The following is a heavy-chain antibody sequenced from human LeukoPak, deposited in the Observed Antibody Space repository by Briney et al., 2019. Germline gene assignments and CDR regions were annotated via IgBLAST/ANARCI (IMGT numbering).Heavy chain of an antibody. J-gene: IGHJ4*02. Sequence: GGSLRLSCAASGFTFSSYAMSWVRQAPGKGLEWVSAISGSGGSTYYADSVKGRFTISRDNSKNTLYLQMNSLRAEDTAVYYCAKPPFGYFDWLLDYWGQGTLVTVSS. CDR3: AKPPFGYFDWLLDY. CDR2: ISGSGGST. V-gene: IGHV3-23*01. CDR1: GFTFSSYA. D-gene: IGHD3-9*01.